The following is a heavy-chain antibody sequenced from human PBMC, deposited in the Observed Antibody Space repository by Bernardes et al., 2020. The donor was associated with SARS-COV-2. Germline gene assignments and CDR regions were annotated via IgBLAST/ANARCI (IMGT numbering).Heavy chain of an antibody. CDR1: GFTLSTYA. CDR2: ISYDGSNK. V-gene: IGHV3-30-3*01. Sequence: SLRLSCAASGFTLSTYAMHWVRQAPGKGLEWVALISYDGSNKYHADSVKGRFTISRDNSKNTLYLQMNSLRAEDTAVYYCARGYGGNYYYGMDVWGQGTTVTV. J-gene: IGHJ6*02. D-gene: IGHD4-17*01. CDR3: ARGYGGNYYYGMDV.